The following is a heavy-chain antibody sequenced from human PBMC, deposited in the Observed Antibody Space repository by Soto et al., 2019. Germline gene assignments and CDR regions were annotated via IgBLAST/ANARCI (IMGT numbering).Heavy chain of an antibody. J-gene: IGHJ3*02. CDR2: IYYSGST. V-gene: IGHV4-39*01. CDR1: GGSISSSSYY. Sequence: PSETLSLTCTVSGGSISSSSYYWGWIRQPPGKGLEWIGSIYYSGSTHYNPSLKSRVTISVDTSKNQFSLKLSPVTAADTAVYYCARRDSSSTGVDAFDIWGQGTMVTVS. CDR3: ARRDSSSTGVDAFDI. D-gene: IGHD6-6*01.